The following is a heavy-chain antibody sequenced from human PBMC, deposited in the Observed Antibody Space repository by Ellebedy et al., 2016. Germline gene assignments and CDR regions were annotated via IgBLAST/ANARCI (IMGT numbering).Heavy chain of an antibody. CDR2: ISWNSGSL. CDR3: AKTRELLADAFDV. Sequence: SLKISXAASGFTFDDYAMHWVRHAPGKGLEWVSYISWNSGSLGYADSVKGRFTISRDNAKNSLYLQMNSLRAEDTAVYYCAKTRELLADAFDVWGQGTMVTVSS. V-gene: IGHV3-9*01. D-gene: IGHD3-10*01. J-gene: IGHJ3*01. CDR1: GFTFDDYA.